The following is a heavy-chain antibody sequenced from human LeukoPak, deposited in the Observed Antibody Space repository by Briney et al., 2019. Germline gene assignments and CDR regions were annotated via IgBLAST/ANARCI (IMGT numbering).Heavy chain of an antibody. J-gene: IGHJ3*01. D-gene: IGHD3-22*01. CDR1: GFTFSIFE. CDR2: ISSSGSTI. V-gene: IGHV3-48*03. CDR3: SPGGRTSGYP. Sequence: GGSLRLSCAASGFTFSIFEMNWVRQAPGKGLEWVSYISSSGSTIYYADSVKGRFTISRDNAKNSLYLQMNRLRAEDTAIYYCSPGGRTSGYPWGQGTMVTVSS.